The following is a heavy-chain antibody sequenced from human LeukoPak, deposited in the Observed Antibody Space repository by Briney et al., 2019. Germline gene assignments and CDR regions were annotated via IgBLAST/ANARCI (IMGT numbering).Heavy chain of an antibody. CDR2: ISSSGSTT. CDR3: ARLGGYKDY. CDR1: GFTFSAYE. J-gene: IGHJ4*02. Sequence: GRSLRLSCAASGFTFSAYEMNWVRQAPGKGLEWVSYISSSGSTTYYADSVKGRFTISRDNAKNSLHLRTNSLRAGDTAVYYCARLGGYKDYWGQGALVTVSS. D-gene: IGHD3-22*01. V-gene: IGHV3-48*03.